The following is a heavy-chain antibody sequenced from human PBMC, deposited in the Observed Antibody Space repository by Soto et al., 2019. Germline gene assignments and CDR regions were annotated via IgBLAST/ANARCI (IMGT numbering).Heavy chain of an antibody. Sequence: QVQLVESGGGVVQPGRSLRLSCAASGFTFSSYAMHWVRQAPGKGLEWVAVISYDGSNKYYADSVKGRFTISRDNSKNTLYLQRNRLTAEDAAVYYCARVPSSSGRAHFDSWGQGTLVTVSS. D-gene: IGHD2-15*01. V-gene: IGHV3-30-3*01. CDR3: ARVPSSSGRAHFDS. CDR2: ISYDGSNK. CDR1: GFTFSSYA. J-gene: IGHJ4*02.